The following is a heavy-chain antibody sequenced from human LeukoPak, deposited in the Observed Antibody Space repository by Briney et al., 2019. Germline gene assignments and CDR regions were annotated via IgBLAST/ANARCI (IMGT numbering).Heavy chain of an antibody. CDR1: GFTFSNYA. CDR3: GKYSGSYYYPPNWAS. CDR2: ISGSGSST. Sequence: PGGSLRLSCAASGFTFSNYAMTWVRQAPGKGLEWVSGISGSGSSTYYADSVKGRFTLSRDYPKNTLYLQMNSLRAEDTAVYFCGKYSGSYYYPPNWASWGQETLVTVSS. D-gene: IGHD1-26*01. V-gene: IGHV3-23*01. J-gene: IGHJ5*02.